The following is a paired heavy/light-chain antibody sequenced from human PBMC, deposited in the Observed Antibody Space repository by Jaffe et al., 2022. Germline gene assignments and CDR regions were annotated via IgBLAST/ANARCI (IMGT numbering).Heavy chain of an antibody. CDR1: GFPFSSYA. J-gene: IGHJ4*02. V-gene: IGHV3-23*01. Sequence: EVQLLESGGDLVQPGGSLRLSCAASGFPFSSYAISWVRQAPGKGLEWVSLITYSGAGTYYADSVKGRFTISRDNSKNTLYLQMNSLRAEDTALYYCAKNRGYCSGDACYSFDYWGQGTLVTVSS. CDR3: AKNRGYCSGDACYSFDY. CDR2: ITYSGAGT. D-gene: IGHD2-15*01.
Light chain of an antibody. J-gene: IGLJ1*01. CDR3: QSYDSSLSAYV. Sequence: QSVLTQPPSVSGAPGQRVTISCTGSSSNIGAGYDVHWYQQLPGTAPKLLIHDNANRPSGVPDRFSGSKSGTSASLAITGLQAEDEADYYCQSYDSSLSAYVFGTGTKVTVL. CDR1: SSNIGAGYD. V-gene: IGLV1-40*01. CDR2: DNA.